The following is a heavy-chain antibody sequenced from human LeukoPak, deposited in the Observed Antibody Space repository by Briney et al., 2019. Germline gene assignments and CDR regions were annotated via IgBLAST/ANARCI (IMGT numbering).Heavy chain of an antibody. CDR3: IGNSGACIDY. V-gene: IGHV3-15*01. J-gene: IGHJ4*02. CDR2: IKSKSDGGTA. D-gene: IGHD1-26*01. Sequence: GGSLRLSCAASGFTFSNAWMKWFRQAPGKGLEWVGRIKSKSDGGTADYTAPVRGRFTMSRDDSKITLYLQMSSLKTEGISVYYCIGNSGACIDYWGQGTLVTVSS. CDR1: GFTFSNAW.